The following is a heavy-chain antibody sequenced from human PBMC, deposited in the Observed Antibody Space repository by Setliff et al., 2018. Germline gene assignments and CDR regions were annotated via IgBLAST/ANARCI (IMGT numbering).Heavy chain of an antibody. J-gene: IGHJ4*02. CDR1: GFAFSAYS. CDR2: IQYDGSDK. CDR3: AKDRVNDGFWDFDS. Sequence: GGSLSLSCAASGFAFSAYSMHWVRQAPGKGLEWVAFIQYDGSDKYYADSVKGRFTISRDNSKNNFFLQINNLRAADTATYYCAKDRVNDGFWDFDSWGQGIVVTVS. D-gene: IGHD1-26*01. V-gene: IGHV3-30*02.